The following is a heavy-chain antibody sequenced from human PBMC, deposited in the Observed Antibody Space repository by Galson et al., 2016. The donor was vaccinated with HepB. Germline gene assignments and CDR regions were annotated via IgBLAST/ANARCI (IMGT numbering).Heavy chain of an antibody. V-gene: IGHV3-11*04. J-gene: IGHJ4*02. CDR1: GFAFSDYY. Sequence: SLRLSCAASGFAFSDYYMTWIRQAPGKGLEWVSYISYGGGTTYYADSVKGRFTISRDNSKNTLYLKMSSLTTEDTAVYYCVKGGGYSSGWYKGAFDYWGQGTLVTVSS. D-gene: IGHD6-19*01. CDR2: ISYGGGTT. CDR3: VKGGGYSSGWYKGAFDY.